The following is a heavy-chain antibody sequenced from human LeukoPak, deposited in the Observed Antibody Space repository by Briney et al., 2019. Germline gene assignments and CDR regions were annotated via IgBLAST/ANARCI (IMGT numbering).Heavy chain of an antibody. CDR3: ARGPSCTSTSCYVIGALDI. Sequence: GGSLRLSCAASGFTFDDFAMHWVRQAPGKGLEWVSGISASANSTYYADSVKGRFIISRDNSKNTLFLQMNSLRVDDMAVYYCARGPSCTSTSCYVIGALDIWGLGTTVTVSS. J-gene: IGHJ3*02. V-gene: IGHV3-23*01. CDR2: ISASANST. CDR1: GFTFDDFA. D-gene: IGHD2-2*01.